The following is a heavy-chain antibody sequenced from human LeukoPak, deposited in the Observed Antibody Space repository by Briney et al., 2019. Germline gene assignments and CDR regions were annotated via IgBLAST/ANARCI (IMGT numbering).Heavy chain of an antibody. CDR2: ISGSGGST. D-gene: IGHD2-8*01. J-gene: IGHJ5*02. V-gene: IGHV3-23*01. Sequence: GGSLRLSCAASRFTFSSYAMSWVRQAPGKGLEWVSAISGSGGSTYYADSVKGWFTISRDNSKITLYLQMNSLRAEDTAVYYCAKTNGVLKGWFDPWGQGTLVTVSS. CDR3: AKTNGVLKGWFDP. CDR1: RFTFSSYA.